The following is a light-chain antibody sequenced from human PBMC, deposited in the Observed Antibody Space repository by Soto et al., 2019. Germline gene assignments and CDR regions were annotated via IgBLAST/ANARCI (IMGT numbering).Light chain of an antibody. CDR1: QSVRNSY. Sequence: EILLTQSPGTLSLSPGERATLSCRASQSVRNSYLAWYQQKPGQAPRLLIYGASGRATGIPDRFSGSGAGTDFTLTISRLEPEDFAVYYCQQYGSSPYTFGQGTTLEI. CDR3: QQYGSSPYT. CDR2: GAS. J-gene: IGKJ2*01. V-gene: IGKV3-20*01.